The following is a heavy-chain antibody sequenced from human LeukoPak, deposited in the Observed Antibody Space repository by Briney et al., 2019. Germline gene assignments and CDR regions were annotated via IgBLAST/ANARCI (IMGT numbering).Heavy chain of an antibody. D-gene: IGHD3-10*01. CDR3: AKNDQVRGIFALHA. CDR2: MKGDGSEI. V-gene: IGHV3-7*01. CDR1: GFIFSTYW. J-gene: IGHJ5*02. Sequence: PGGSLRLSCAASGFIFSTYWMMWARQAPGKGLEWVANMKGDGSEIHYVDSVKGRFTISRDNARNSLFLQMNGLRPEDTAVYYCAKNDQVRGIFALHAWGQGALVTVSS.